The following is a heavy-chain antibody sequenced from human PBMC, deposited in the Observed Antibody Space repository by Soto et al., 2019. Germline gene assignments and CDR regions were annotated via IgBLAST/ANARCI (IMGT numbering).Heavy chain of an antibody. CDR1: GFTFSSYG. CDR3: ARTGIIDCSSTSCYAGRGLGYYYYGMDV. V-gene: IGHV3-33*01. Sequence: GGSLRLSCAASGFTFSSYGMHWVRQAPGKGLEWVAVIWYDGSNKYYADSVKGRFTISRDNSKNTLYLQMNSLRAEDTAVYYCARTGIIDCSSTSCYAGRGLGYYYYGMDVWGQGTTVTVSS. CDR2: IWYDGSNK. J-gene: IGHJ6*02. D-gene: IGHD2-2*01.